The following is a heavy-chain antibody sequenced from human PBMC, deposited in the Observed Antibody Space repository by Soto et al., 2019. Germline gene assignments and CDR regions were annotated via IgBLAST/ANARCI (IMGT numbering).Heavy chain of an antibody. V-gene: IGHV3-33*01. J-gene: IGHJ4*02. CDR1: GFTFSSYG. CDR2: IWYDGSNK. Sequence: ESGGGVVQPGRSLRLSCAASGFTFSSYGMHWVRQAPGKGLEWVAVIWYDGSNKYYADSVKGRFTISRDNSKNTLYLQMNSLRAEDTAVYYCARDSSSSWALDYWGQGTLVTVSS. CDR3: ARDSSSSWALDY. D-gene: IGHD1-26*01.